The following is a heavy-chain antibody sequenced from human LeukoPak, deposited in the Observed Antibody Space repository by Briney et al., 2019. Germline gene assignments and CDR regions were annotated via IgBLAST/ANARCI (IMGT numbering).Heavy chain of an antibody. J-gene: IGHJ4*02. Sequence: GRSLRLSCAASGFTFSSYGMHWVRQAPGKGLEWVAVIWYDGSNKYYADSVKGRFTIPRDNSKNTLYLQMNSLRAEDTAVYYCARDLDGYNENYFDYWGQGTLVTVSS. V-gene: IGHV3-33*01. CDR3: ARDLDGYNENYFDY. CDR2: IWYDGSNK. CDR1: GFTFSSYG. D-gene: IGHD5-24*01.